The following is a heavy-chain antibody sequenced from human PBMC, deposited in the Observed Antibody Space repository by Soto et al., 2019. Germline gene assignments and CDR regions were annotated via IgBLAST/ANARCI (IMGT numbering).Heavy chain of an antibody. CDR1: GYSFTSYW. D-gene: IGHD6-19*01. CDR3: ERLNRSSGWFRYYYCYGMDF. Sequence: GEALKISCRGSGYSFTSYWISWGRQMPGKGLEWMGRIDPSDSYTNYSPSFQGHVTISADKSISTAYLQWSSLKASDTPMYYCERLNRSSGWFRYYYCYGMDFWGQGSTVTVSS. J-gene: IGHJ6*02. V-gene: IGHV5-10-1*01. CDR2: IDPSDSYT.